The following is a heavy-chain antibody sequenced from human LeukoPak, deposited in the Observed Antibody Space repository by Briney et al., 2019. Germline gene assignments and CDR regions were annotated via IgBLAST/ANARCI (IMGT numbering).Heavy chain of an antibody. CDR1: GVSFSAFH. Sequence: SETLSLTGAVYGVSFSAFHWNWIRQSPAKGLVGLVEMKQSATPRYNPSLQSRVTIPVDKPKNPLSLNVRSVTAADTAVYYCASRPFLYGFRTYFDNWAQGTLLTVSS. CDR2: MKQSATP. J-gene: IGHJ4*02. CDR3: ASRPFLYGFRTYFDN. D-gene: IGHD3-10*01. V-gene: IGHV4-34*01.